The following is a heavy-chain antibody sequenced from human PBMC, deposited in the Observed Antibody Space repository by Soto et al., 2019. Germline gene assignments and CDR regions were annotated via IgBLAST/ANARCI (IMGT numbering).Heavy chain of an antibody. CDR1: GFTFSSYW. D-gene: IGHD6-6*01. V-gene: IGHV3-74*01. J-gene: IGHJ4*02. CDR2: INSDGSST. CDR3: AKYSSSSRGFDY. Sequence: GGSLRLSCAASGFTFSSYWMHWVRQAPGKGLVWVSRINSDGSSTSYADSVKGRFTISRDNAKNTLYLQMNSLRAEDTAVYYCAKYSSSSRGFDYWGQGTLVTVS.